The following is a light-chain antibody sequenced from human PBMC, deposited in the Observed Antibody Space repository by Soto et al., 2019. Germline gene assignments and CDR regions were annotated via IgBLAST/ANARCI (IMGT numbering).Light chain of an antibody. V-gene: IGKV3-20*01. Sequence: EIVMTQSPATLSVSPGERATLSCRASQSVSSNLAWYQQKPGQAPRLLIYGAFKRATGIPDRFSGSGSGTDFTLTISRLEPEDFAVYYCQQYGSSPPTFGQGTKVDIK. J-gene: IGKJ1*01. CDR2: GAF. CDR1: QSVSSN. CDR3: QQYGSSPPT.